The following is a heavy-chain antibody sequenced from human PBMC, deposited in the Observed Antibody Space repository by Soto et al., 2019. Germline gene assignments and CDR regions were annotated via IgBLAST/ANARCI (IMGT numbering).Heavy chain of an antibody. D-gene: IGHD2-2*03. CDR3: AKVGGYCSSTSCPPYYYGMDV. CDR2: ISWDGGST. CDR1: GFTFDDYT. Sequence: HLGGSLSLSCAASGFTFDDYTMHWVRQAPGKGLEWVSLISWDGGSTYYADSVKGRFTISRDNSKNSLYLQMNSLRTEDTALYYCAKVGGYCSSTSCPPYYYGMDVWGQGTTVTVSS. J-gene: IGHJ6*02. V-gene: IGHV3-43*01.